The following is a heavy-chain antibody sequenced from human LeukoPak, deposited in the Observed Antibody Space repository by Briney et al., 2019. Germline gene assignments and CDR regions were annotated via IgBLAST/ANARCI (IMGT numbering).Heavy chain of an antibody. D-gene: IGHD6-19*01. CDR3: ARLAPTSSGWYRYYYYYYMDV. J-gene: IGHJ6*03. CDR1: GGSISNSF. V-gene: IGHV4-4*07. Sequence: SETLSLTCTVSGGSISNSFWSWIRQPAGKGLEWIGRIYTDGSTDSNPSLRSRATMSLDTSKNQFFLKLTSVTAADTAVYYCARLAPTSSGWYRYYYYYYMDVWGKGTTVTVSS. CDR2: IYTDGST.